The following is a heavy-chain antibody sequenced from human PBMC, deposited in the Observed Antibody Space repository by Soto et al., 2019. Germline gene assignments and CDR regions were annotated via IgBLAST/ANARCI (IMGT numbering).Heavy chain of an antibody. CDR2: ISAYNGNT. J-gene: IGHJ5*02. CDR1: GYTFTSYG. D-gene: IGHD1-26*01. Sequence: QVQLVQSGAEVKKPGASVKVSCKASGYTFTSYGISWVRQAPGQGLEWMGWISAYNGNTNYAQKLQGRVTMTTDTSTSTDYMELRSLRSDDTAVYYCARDRWVVGASNWFDPWGQGTLVTVSS. V-gene: IGHV1-18*01. CDR3: ARDRWVVGASNWFDP.